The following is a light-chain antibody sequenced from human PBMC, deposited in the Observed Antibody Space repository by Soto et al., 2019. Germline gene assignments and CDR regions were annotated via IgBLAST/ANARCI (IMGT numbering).Light chain of an antibody. CDR2: GAS. J-gene: IGKJ1*01. V-gene: IGKV3-20*01. CDR1: QSVSSSY. CDR3: QQYVSSPRT. Sequence: EIVLTQSPGTLSLSPGERATLSYRASQSVSSSYLAWYQQKPGQAPRLLIYGASSRATGITDRFSGSGSGKDFTLTISRLETEEFAVYYCQQYVSSPRTFGQGTKVEIK.